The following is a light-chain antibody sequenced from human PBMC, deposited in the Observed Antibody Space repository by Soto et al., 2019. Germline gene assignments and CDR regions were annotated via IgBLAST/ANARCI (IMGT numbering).Light chain of an antibody. V-gene: IGLV2-8*01. CDR2: EVS. CDR1: SSDVGGYNY. Sequence: QPVLTQPPSASGSPGQSVTISCTGTSSDVGGYNYVSWYQQHPGKTPRLMIYEVSKRPSGVPDRFSGSKSGNTASLTVSGLQAEDEADYYCSSYAGSNNPPVFRGGTKVTVL. CDR3: SSYAGSNNPPV. J-gene: IGLJ2*01.